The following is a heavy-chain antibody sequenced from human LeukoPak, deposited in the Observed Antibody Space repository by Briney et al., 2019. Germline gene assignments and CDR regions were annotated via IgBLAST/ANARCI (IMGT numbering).Heavy chain of an antibody. CDR2: IWYDGSNK. CDR1: GFTFSSYG. CDR3: VKDRGVATMNFDY. J-gene: IGHJ4*02. V-gene: IGHV3-33*06. D-gene: IGHD5-12*01. Sequence: GRSLRLSCAASGFTFSSYGMHWVRQAPGKGLEWVAVIWYDGSNKYYADSVKGRFTISRDNSKNTLYLQMNSLRAEDTAVYYCVKDRGVATMNFDYWGQGTLVTVSS.